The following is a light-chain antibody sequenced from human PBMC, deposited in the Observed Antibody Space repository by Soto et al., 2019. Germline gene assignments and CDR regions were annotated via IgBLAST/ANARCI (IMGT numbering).Light chain of an antibody. CDR2: EGS. Sequence: QSALTQPASVSGSPGQSITISCTGTSSDVGSYNLVSWYQQHPGKAPKLMIYEGSTRPSGVSNRFSGSKSGNTASLQISGLQAEDEADYYCCSYAGSSTFRVFGGGTKLTVL. CDR3: CSYAGSSTFRV. CDR1: SSDVGSYNL. J-gene: IGLJ2*01. V-gene: IGLV2-23*03.